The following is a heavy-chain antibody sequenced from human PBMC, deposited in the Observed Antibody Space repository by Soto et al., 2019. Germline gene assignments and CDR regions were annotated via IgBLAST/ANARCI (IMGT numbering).Heavy chain of an antibody. V-gene: IGHV4-59*01. CDR1: GGSISSYY. D-gene: IGHD4-17*01. Sequence: QVQLQESGPGLVKPSETLSLTCTVSGGSISSYYWIWIRQPPGKGLEWIGYIYYSGSTNYNPSLKSRVTISVDTSKTQCSLKLSSVTAADTAVYYCARVSGDYPRRDPWFDPWGQGTLVTVSS. J-gene: IGHJ5*02. CDR3: ARVSGDYPRRDPWFDP. CDR2: IYYSGST.